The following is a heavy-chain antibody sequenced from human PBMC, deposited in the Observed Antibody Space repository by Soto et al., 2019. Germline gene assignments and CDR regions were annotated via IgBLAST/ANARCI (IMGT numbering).Heavy chain of an antibody. Sequence: PSETLSLTCTVSGGSISSYYWSWIRQPPGKGPEWIGYIYYSGSTNYNPSLKSRVTISVDTSKHQFSLKLSSVTAADTAVYYCARARDRYCSGGSCYSFDPWGQGTLVTVSS. CDR3: ARARDRYCSGGSCYSFDP. D-gene: IGHD2-15*01. CDR2: IYYSGST. J-gene: IGHJ5*02. V-gene: IGHV4-59*01. CDR1: GGSISSYY.